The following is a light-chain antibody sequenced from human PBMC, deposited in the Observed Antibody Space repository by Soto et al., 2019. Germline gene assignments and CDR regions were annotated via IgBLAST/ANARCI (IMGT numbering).Light chain of an antibody. J-gene: IGKJ1*01. V-gene: IGKV1-17*01. Sequence: DIQMTQSPSSLSASVGDRVTITCRASQGIRIGLGWYQQKPGKAPKRLIYAASSLQSGVPSRFSGSAAETEFTITISSRQPEDFATYYCLQHNSYPWTFGQGTNVEIK. CDR3: LQHNSYPWT. CDR2: AAS. CDR1: QGIRIG.